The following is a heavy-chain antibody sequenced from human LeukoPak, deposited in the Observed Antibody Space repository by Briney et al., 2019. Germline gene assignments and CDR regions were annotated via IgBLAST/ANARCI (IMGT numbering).Heavy chain of an antibody. J-gene: IGHJ5*02. CDR2: INPNSGGT. Sequence: ASVKVSCKASGYTFTGYYMHWVRQAPGQGLEWMGWINPNSGGTNYAQRFQGRVTMTRDTSISTAYMELSRLRSDDTAVYYCARDSSEITIFGVASYNWFDPWGQGTLVTVSS. CDR3: ARDSSEITIFGVASYNWFDP. V-gene: IGHV1-2*02. D-gene: IGHD3-3*01. CDR1: GYTFTGYY.